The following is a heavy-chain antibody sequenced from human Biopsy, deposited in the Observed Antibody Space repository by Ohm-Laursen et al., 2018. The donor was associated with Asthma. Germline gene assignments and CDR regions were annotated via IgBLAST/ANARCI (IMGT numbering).Heavy chain of an antibody. J-gene: IGHJ6*02. V-gene: IGHV3-9*01. CDR1: GFTFDDYG. D-gene: IGHD2-2*01. CDR2: INWNGNVI. Sequence: SLRLSCSAPGFTFDDYGMHWVRQAPGKGLEWVSGINWNGNVIGYADSVKGRFTTSRDNANNSLFLDMNSLRVEDTALYYCAKEVVPAAYFFYGMDVWGQGTTVTVSS. CDR3: AKEVVPAAYFFYGMDV.